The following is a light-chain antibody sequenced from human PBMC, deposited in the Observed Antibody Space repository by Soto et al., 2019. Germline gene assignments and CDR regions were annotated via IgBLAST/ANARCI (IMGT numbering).Light chain of an antibody. J-gene: IGKJ4*01. CDR3: QQYNNWPPLP. V-gene: IGKV3-15*01. CDR1: QSVSSN. Sequence: EIVMTQSPATLSVSPGERATLSCRASQSVSSNLAWYQQKPGQAPRLLIYGASTRATGIPARFSGSGSGTEFTLTISSLQSEDFAVYYYQQYNNWPPLPFGGGTKVDIK. CDR2: GAS.